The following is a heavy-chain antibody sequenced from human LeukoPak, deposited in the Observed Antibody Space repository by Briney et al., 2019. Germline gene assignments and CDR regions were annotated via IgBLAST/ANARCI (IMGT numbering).Heavy chain of an antibody. CDR3: ARVFRGYSYGPFDY. Sequence: SETLSLTCTVSGGSISSYYWSWIRQPPGKGLEWIGCIYSSGSTNYNPSLKSRVTISVDTSKNQFSLRLSSVTAADTAVYYCARVFRGYSYGPFDYWGPGTLVTVSS. CDR2: IYSSGST. D-gene: IGHD5-18*01. CDR1: GGSISSYY. J-gene: IGHJ4*02. V-gene: IGHV4-59*01.